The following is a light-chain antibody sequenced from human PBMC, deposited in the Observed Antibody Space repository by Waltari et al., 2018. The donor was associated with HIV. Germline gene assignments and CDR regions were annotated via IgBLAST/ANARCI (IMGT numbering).Light chain of an antibody. CDR3: QVWDSSTGL. V-gene: IGLV3-9*01. CDR2: RDS. Sequence: SFELTQPLSVSVARGHTARITCGATNTGSKNVHWYQQKPGQAPVLVIYRDSNRPSGIPERFSGSNSGNTATLTISRAQAGDEADYYCQVWDSSTGLFGGGTKLTVL. CDR1: NTGSKN. J-gene: IGLJ2*01.